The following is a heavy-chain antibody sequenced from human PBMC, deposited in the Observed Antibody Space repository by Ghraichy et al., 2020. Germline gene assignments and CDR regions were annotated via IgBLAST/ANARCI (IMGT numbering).Heavy chain of an antibody. D-gene: IGHD2-15*01. V-gene: IGHV3-23*01. CDR1: GFPFKNYA. CDR2: IGYNGVDT. Sequence: LTCAASGFPFKNYAMTWVRQAPGKGLEWVSSIGYNGVDTYYADSLRGRFVISRENFKNTLYLQMNSLRVEDTAVYYCAKYCRGTCYSGVDFWGQGGRGAVSS. CDR3: AKYCRGTCYSGVDF. J-gene: IGHJ4*02.